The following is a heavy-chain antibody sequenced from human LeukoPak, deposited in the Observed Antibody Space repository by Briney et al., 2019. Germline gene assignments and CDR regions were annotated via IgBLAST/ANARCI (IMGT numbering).Heavy chain of an antibody. J-gene: IGHJ3*02. Sequence: ASVKVSCKASGYTFTNYYMHWVRQAPGQGLEWMGIINPSGGSTTYAQKLQGRVTMTTDTSTSTAYMELTSLRSDDTAVYYCTRRTKYCSNGVCYAGPFDIWGQGTMVTVSS. V-gene: IGHV1-46*01. CDR2: INPSGGST. CDR3: TRRTKYCSNGVCYAGPFDI. D-gene: IGHD2-8*01. CDR1: GYTFTNYY.